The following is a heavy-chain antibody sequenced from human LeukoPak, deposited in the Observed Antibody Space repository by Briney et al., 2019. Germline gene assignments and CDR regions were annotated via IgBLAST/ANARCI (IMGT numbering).Heavy chain of an antibody. CDR1: GGSFSGYY. CDR2: INHSGST. Sequence: SETLSLTCAVYGGSFSGYYWSWIRQPPGKGLEWIGEINHSGSTNYNPSLKGRVTISVDTSKNQFSLKLSSVTAADTAVYYCVRASYYYDTSGSPRGWFDPWGQGTLVTVSS. CDR3: VRASYYYDTSGSPRGWFDP. V-gene: IGHV4-34*01. D-gene: IGHD3-22*01. J-gene: IGHJ5*02.